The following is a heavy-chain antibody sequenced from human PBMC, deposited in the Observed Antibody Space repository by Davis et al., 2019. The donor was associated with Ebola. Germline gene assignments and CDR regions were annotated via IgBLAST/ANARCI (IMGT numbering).Heavy chain of an antibody. Sequence: GGSLRLSCAASGFTFSSYAMSWVRQAPGKGLEWVSSISSSSSYIYYADSVKGRFTISRDNAKNSLYLQMNSLRAEDTAVYYCARAGIVATGMDVWGQGTTVTVSS. CDR2: ISSSSSYI. J-gene: IGHJ6*02. CDR1: GFTFSSYA. D-gene: IGHD5-12*01. CDR3: ARAGIVATGMDV. V-gene: IGHV3-21*01.